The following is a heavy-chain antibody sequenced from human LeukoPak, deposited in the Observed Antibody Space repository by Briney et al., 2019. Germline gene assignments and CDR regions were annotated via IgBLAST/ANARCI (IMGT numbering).Heavy chain of an antibody. CDR1: GFTFSSYD. CDR2: ISYDGDDK. D-gene: IGHD3-10*01. J-gene: IGHJ3*02. Sequence: GTSLRLSCAASGFTFSSYDMHWVRQAPGKGLEWVAVISYDGDDKYYIDSVTGRFTISRDNSKNTLSLQMNSLKPEDTAVYYCAAEPLDLWFGEPISGAFDIWGQGTMVTVSS. CDR3: AAEPLDLWFGEPISGAFDI. V-gene: IGHV3-30*03.